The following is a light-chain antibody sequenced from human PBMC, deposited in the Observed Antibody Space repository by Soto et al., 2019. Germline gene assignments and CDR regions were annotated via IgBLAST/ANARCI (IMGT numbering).Light chain of an antibody. CDR3: QQYNTFSWT. J-gene: IGKJ1*01. V-gene: IGKV3D-15*01. Sequence: EIVLTQSPATLSSFPGDRVTIPCRASQYINTRLAWYQHRPGQAPRLLIYQTSIRDAGIPSRFRGSGSGTEFTLPISRLHPDDFDTYFCQQYNTFSWTFGQGTKVDIK. CDR2: QTS. CDR1: QYINTR.